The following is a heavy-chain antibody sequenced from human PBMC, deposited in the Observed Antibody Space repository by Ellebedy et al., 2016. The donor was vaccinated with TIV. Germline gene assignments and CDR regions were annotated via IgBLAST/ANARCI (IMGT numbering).Heavy chain of an antibody. V-gene: IGHV3-53*01. CDR2: IFTSDIT. J-gene: IGHJ4*02. CDR3: AVVDFC. CDR1: GFAVNSYY. D-gene: IGHD2-15*01. Sequence: GESLKISCAASGFAVNSYYMTWARQAPGKGLDWVSVIFTSDITSYADSVRGRFTISRDTYKNTVSLQMNSLRVEDTAIYYCAVVDFCWGQGTLVTVSS.